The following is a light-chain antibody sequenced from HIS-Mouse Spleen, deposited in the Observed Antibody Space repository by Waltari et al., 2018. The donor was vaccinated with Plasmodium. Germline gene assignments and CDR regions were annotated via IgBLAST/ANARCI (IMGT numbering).Light chain of an antibody. Sequence: EIVLTQSPATLSLSPGERATLSCRASQSVSSYLAWYQQKPGQAPRLLIYDASNRATGIPARFSGSGSGTDFTRTISGLEPEDFAVYSCQQRSNWPRVLTFGGGTKVEIK. CDR1: QSVSSY. CDR3: QQRSNWPRVLT. J-gene: IGKJ4*01. V-gene: IGKV3-11*01. CDR2: DAS.